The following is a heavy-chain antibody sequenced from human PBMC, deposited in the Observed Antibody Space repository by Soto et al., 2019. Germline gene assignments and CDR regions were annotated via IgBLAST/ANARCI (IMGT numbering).Heavy chain of an antibody. D-gene: IGHD2-15*01. V-gene: IGHV1-46*01. Sequence: ASVKVSCKASGYTFTTYYMHWVRQAPGQGLEWLGIINPNGGSTTYAQKFQGRVTMTRDTSTSTVYLELSSLRSEDTAVYYCARAGYCIGDACFNGKFDYWAQGTLVPVSS. CDR2: INPNGGST. CDR1: GYTFTTYY. J-gene: IGHJ4*02. CDR3: ARAGYCIGDACFNGKFDY.